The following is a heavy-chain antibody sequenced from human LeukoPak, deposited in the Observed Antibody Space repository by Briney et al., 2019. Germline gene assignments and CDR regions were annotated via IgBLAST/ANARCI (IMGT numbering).Heavy chain of an antibody. CDR2: ISSSGST. CDR1: GGSISGYY. CDR3: ARHYYDRSDSYSFDY. Sequence: PSETLSLTCTVSGGSISGYYWSWIRQPPGKGLEWIGYISSSGSTNYNPSLKSRVAISEDTSVNQFSLRLSSVTAADTAVYYCARHYYDRSDSYSFDYWGQGTLVTVSS. J-gene: IGHJ4*02. D-gene: IGHD3-22*01. V-gene: IGHV4-59*08.